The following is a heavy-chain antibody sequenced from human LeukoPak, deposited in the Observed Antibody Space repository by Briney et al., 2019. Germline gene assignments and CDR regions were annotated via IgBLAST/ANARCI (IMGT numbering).Heavy chain of an antibody. CDR1: GFTFSSYG. CDR2: IGGSDGRT. D-gene: IGHD4-17*01. V-gene: IGHV3-23*01. J-gene: IGHJ6*02. CDR3: AKDSVTTGGAYGMDV. Sequence: GGSLRLSCAASGFTFSSYGMSWVRQAPGKGLEWVSGIGGSDGRTYYTDSAKGRFTISRDNSKNTLYLQMNSLRAEDTAVYYCAKDSVTTGGAYGMDVWGRGTTVTVSS.